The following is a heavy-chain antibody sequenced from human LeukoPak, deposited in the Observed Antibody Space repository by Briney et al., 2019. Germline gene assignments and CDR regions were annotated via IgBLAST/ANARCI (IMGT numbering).Heavy chain of an antibody. CDR3: ARDRASDSRAFDI. CDR2: IYYSGST. V-gene: IGHV4-39*07. D-gene: IGHD2-2*01. CDR1: GGSLSSSSYY. J-gene: IGHJ3*02. Sequence: SETLSLTCTVSGGSLSSSSYYWGWIRQPPGRGLEWIGSIYYSGSTYYNPSLKSRVTISLDMSENQFFLKLSSVTAADTAVYFCARDRASDSRAFDIWGQGTMVTVSS.